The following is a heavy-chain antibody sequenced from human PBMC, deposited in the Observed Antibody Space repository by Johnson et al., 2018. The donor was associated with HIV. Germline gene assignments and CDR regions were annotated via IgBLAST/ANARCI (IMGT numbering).Heavy chain of an antibody. CDR3: ARDPSTAAADSKDAFDI. V-gene: IGHV3-20*04. J-gene: IGHJ3*02. Sequence: VRLVESGGGLVQPGGSLRLSCAASGFTFDDYGMSWVRQAPGKGLEWVSGINWNGGSTGYADSVKGRFTISRDNAKNSLYLQMNRLRAGDTALYYCARDPSTAAADSKDAFDIWGQG. D-gene: IGHD6-13*01. CDR1: GFTFDDYG. CDR2: INWNGGST.